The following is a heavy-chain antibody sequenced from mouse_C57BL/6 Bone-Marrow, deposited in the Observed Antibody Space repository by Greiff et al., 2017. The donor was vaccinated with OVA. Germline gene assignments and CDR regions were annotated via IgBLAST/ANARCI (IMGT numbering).Heavy chain of an antibody. D-gene: IGHD4-1*01. CDR3: AANFYFDY. Sequence: VQLQQSGAELARPGASVKLSCTASVYTFPSYGLSWVQQRTGPGLDWIGELSPRSGNTYYNEKFKGKATLTADKSSSTAYMELRSLTSEDSAVYFCAANFYFDYWGQGTTLTVSS. CDR2: LSPRSGNT. V-gene: IGHV1-81*01. CDR1: VYTFPSYG. J-gene: IGHJ2*01.